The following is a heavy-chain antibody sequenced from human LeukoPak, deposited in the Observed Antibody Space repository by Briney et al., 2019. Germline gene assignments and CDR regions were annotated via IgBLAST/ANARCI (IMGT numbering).Heavy chain of an antibody. D-gene: IGHD2-21*02. CDR2: MNPYTGDR. CDR3: ARPTSLTASGYDC. CDR1: GYSFTTYH. J-gene: IGHJ4*02. Sequence: RASVKVSCKTSGYSFTTYHSNWVRQASGQGLEWLGWMNPYTGDRGYAQRFQGRLSITSDTSISTAYMELGSLKSDDTAVYFCARPTSLTASGYDCWGQGTLVTVSS. V-gene: IGHV1-8*03.